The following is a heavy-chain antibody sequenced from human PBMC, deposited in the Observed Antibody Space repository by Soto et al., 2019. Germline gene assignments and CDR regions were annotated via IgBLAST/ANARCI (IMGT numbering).Heavy chain of an antibody. V-gene: IGHV3-23*01. D-gene: IGHD5-18*01. J-gene: IGHJ6*02. CDR2: ISGSGGST. CDR1: GFTFRRYA. Sequence: LRLSCAASGFTFRRYAMSWVRQAPGKGLEWVSAISGSGGSTYYADSVKGRFTISRDNSKNTLYLQMNSLRAEDTAVYYCAKVGGYIYGDMDYYYDVMDVWGQGTTVTLAS. CDR3: AKVGGYIYGDMDYYYDVMDV.